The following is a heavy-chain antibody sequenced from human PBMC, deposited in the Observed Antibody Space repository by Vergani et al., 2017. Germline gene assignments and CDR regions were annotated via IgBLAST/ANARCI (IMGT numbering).Heavy chain of an antibody. D-gene: IGHD2-2*01. CDR2: IYYSGST. CDR1: GGSFSGYY. CDR3: ARQISDIVVVPAANWFDP. V-gene: IGHV4-34*11. Sequence: QVQLQRWGAGLLKPSETLSLTCAVYGGSFSGYYWSWIRQPPGKGLEWIGYIYYSGSTNYNPSLKSRVTISVDTSKNPFSLKLSSVTAADTAVYYCARQISDIVVVPAANWFDPWGQGTLVTVSS. J-gene: IGHJ5*02.